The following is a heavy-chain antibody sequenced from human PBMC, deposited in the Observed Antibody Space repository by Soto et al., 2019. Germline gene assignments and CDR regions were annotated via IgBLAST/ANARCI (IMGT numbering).Heavy chain of an antibody. D-gene: IGHD3-10*01. CDR2: VNNGGGGT. V-gene: IGHV3-23*01. J-gene: IGHJ4*02. Sequence: EVLLLDSGGGLVQPGGSLRLSCAASGFTFSNYAMTWVRQAPGKGPEWISTVNNGGGGTYYADSGKGRFTISRDNSKNTLYLQVRSLRAEDTAVYYCAKERLGRGIDYWRQGILVTVSS. CDR3: AKERLGRGIDY. CDR1: GFTFSNYA.